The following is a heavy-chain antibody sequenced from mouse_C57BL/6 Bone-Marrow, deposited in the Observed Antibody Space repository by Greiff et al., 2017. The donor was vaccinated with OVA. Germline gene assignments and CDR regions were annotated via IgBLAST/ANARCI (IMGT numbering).Heavy chain of an antibody. D-gene: IGHD2-1*01. CDR1: GYTFTGYW. CDR3: AKGPCYYGKGYFDY. CDR2: ILPGSGST. Sequence: VQRVESGAELMKPGASVKLSCKATGYTFTGYWIEWVKQRPGHGLEWIGEILPGSGSTNYNEKFKGKATFTADTSSNTAYMQLSSLTTEDSAIYNCAKGPCYYGKGYFDYWGQGTTLTVSS. V-gene: IGHV1-9*01. J-gene: IGHJ2*01.